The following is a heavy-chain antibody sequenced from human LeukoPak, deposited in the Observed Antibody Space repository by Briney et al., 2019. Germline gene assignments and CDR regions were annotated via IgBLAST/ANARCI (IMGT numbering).Heavy chain of an antibody. CDR1: GGSFSGYY. Sequence: PSETLSLTCAVYGGSFSGYYWSWIRQPPGKGLEWIGEIYHSGSTNYNPSLKSRVTISVDKSKNQFSLKLSSVTAADTAVYYCARDGIRSGSYWGQGTLVTVSS. CDR3: ARDGIRSGSY. V-gene: IGHV4-34*01. D-gene: IGHD1-26*01. CDR2: IYHSGST. J-gene: IGHJ4*02.